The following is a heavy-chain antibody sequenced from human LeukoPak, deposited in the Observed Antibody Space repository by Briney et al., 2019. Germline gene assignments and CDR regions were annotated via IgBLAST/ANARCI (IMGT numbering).Heavy chain of an antibody. CDR1: GVSISPYY. Sequence: PSETLSLTCTVSGVSISPYYWSWIRQPPGKGLEWIGYIYYSGTTHYNPSLESRVTMSVDTSKNQFSLKLSSVTAADTAVYYCATHYDVLTGYAAAAFDIWGQGTMVTVSS. CDR3: ATHYDVLTGYAAAAFDI. J-gene: IGHJ3*02. V-gene: IGHV4-59*08. D-gene: IGHD3-9*01. CDR2: IYYSGTT.